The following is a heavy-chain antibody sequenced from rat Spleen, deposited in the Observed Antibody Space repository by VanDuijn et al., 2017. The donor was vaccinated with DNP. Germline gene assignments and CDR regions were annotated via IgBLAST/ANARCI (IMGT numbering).Heavy chain of an antibody. Sequence: EVQLVESGGGLVQPGRSLKLSCSASGFTFSNYGMAWVRQAPTKGLEWVASITTDGGNTYYRDSVKGRFTISRDNAKNTQYLQMDSLRSEDTATYYCARHLDTDYYFDYWGQGVMVTVSS. CDR2: ITTDGGNT. CDR1: GFTFSNYG. V-gene: IGHV5S13*01. CDR3: ARHLDTDYYFDY. J-gene: IGHJ2*01. D-gene: IGHD1-6*01.